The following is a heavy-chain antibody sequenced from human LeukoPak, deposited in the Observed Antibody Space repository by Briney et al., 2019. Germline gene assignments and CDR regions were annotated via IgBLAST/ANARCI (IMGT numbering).Heavy chain of an antibody. V-gene: IGHV1-69*13. Sequence: ASVKVSCKASGGTFSSYAISWVRQAPGQGLGWMGGIIPIFGTANYAQKFQGRVTITADESTSTAYMELSSLRSEDTAVYYCARDRGYGDHPSWFDPWGQGTQVTVSS. CDR1: GGTFSSYA. CDR3: ARDRGYGDHPSWFDP. J-gene: IGHJ5*02. CDR2: IIPIFGTA. D-gene: IGHD5-12*01.